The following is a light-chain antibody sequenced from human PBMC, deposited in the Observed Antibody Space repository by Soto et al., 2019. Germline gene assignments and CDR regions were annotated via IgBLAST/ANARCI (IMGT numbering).Light chain of an antibody. CDR2: AAS. CDR1: QNIYTW. J-gene: IGKJ1*01. CDR3: LQHNSYPRT. V-gene: IGKV1-17*01. Sequence: DIQMTQSPATLSASVGDRVTITCRASQNIYTWLAWYQQKPGKAPKRLIYAASSLQSGVPSRFSGSGSGTEFTLTISSLQPEDFATYYCLQHNSYPRTFGQGTKVDIK.